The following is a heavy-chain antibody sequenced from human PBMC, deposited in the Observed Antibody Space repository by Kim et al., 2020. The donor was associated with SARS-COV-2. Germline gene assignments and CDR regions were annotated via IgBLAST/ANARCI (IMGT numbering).Heavy chain of an antibody. V-gene: IGHV3-30*03. CDR3: ATARGYYYDSSGTFDY. D-gene: IGHD3-22*01. Sequence: SGKGRCTSSRDNSKNTLYLQMNSLRAEDTAVYYCATARGYYYDSSGTFDYWGQGTLVTVSS. J-gene: IGHJ4*02.